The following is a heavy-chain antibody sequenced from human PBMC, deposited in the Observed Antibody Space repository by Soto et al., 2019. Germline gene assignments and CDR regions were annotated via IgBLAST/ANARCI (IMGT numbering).Heavy chain of an antibody. CDR1: GFTFSSYA. D-gene: IGHD4-4*01. Sequence: EVQLLESGGGLVQPGGSLRLSCAASGFTFSSYAMSWVRQAPGKGLEWVSGISGSGGSTYYADSVKGRFTISRDRSKNTLYLQTNSLRAEDTAVYYCAKVGPYTTARPSYYYGMDVWGQGTTVTVSS. CDR2: ISGSGGST. CDR3: AKVGPYTTARPSYYYGMDV. J-gene: IGHJ6*02. V-gene: IGHV3-23*01.